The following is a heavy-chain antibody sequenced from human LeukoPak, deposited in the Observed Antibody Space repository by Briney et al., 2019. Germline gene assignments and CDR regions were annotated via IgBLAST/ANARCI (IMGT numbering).Heavy chain of an antibody. Sequence: ASVKVSCKASGYTFTSYAMHWVRQAPGQRLEWMGWINAGNGNTKYSQEFQGRVTITRDTSASTAYMELSSLRSEDMAVYYCARARGVYFDWHGPNVLDYWGQGTLVTVSS. CDR2: INAGNGNT. V-gene: IGHV1-3*03. D-gene: IGHD3-9*01. CDR3: ARARGVYFDWHGPNVLDY. J-gene: IGHJ4*02. CDR1: GYTFTSYA.